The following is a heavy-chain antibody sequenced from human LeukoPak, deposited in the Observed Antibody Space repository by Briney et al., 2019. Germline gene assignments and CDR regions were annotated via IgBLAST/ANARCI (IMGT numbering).Heavy chain of an antibody. Sequence: PGGSLRLSCAASRFTFSSYGMHWVRQAPGKGLEWVSAISGSGGSTYYADSVKGRFTISRDNSKNTLYLQMNSLRAEDTAVYYCAKDRNGLWFGEFDYWGQGTLVTVSA. CDR3: AKDRNGLWFGEFDY. CDR1: RFTFSSYG. CDR2: ISGSGGST. J-gene: IGHJ4*02. D-gene: IGHD3-10*01. V-gene: IGHV3-23*01.